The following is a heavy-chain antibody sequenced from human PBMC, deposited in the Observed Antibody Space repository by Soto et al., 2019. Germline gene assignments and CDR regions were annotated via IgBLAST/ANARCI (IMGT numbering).Heavy chain of an antibody. D-gene: IGHD1-26*01. J-gene: IGHJ4*02. CDR1: GFTFSSYA. V-gene: IGHV3-23*01. CDR3: ASRGSGSYYDY. CDR2: ISGSGGST. Sequence: EVQLLESGGGLVQPGGSLRLSCAASGFTFSSYAMRWVRQAPVKGLEWVSAISGSGGSTYYADSVKGRFTISRDNSRNTLYLQRHSLRAEDTAVYYCASRGSGSYYDYWGQGALVTVSS.